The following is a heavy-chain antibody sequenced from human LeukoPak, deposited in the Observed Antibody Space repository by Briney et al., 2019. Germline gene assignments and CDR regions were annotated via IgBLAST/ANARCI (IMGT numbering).Heavy chain of an antibody. V-gene: IGHV4-34*01. CDR1: GGSFSGYY. CDR2: IHYRGYT. CDR3: SRHPEYYYGSGNNYHDPGWFDP. J-gene: IGHJ5*02. Sequence: PSETLSLTCAVYGGSFSGYYWSWIRQPPGKGLEWIGSIHYRGYTYYNPSLKSRLTISLDTSKNQFSLKLSSVTAADTAVYYCSRHPEYYYGSGNNYHDPGWFDPWGQGTLVTVSS. D-gene: IGHD3-10*01.